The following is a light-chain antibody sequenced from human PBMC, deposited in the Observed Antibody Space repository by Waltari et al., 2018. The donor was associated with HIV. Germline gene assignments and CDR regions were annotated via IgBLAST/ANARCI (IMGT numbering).Light chain of an antibody. CDR3: QSADSSATYRV. V-gene: IGLV3-25*03. Sequence: SYELTQPPSVSVSPGQTARITCSGDALPKQYAYWYQQKPGQAPVLVIYKDSERPSGIPERVAGSSSGTTVTLTISGVQAEDEADYDCQSADSSATYRVFGGGTKLTVL. CDR2: KDS. J-gene: IGLJ3*02. CDR1: ALPKQY.